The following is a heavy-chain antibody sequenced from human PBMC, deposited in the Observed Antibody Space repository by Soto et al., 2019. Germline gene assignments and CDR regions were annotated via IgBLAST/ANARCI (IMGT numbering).Heavy chain of an antibody. CDR2: INHSGST. CDR3: ARGRGDGYNQHWYFDL. Sequence: QVHLQQWGAGLLKPSETLSLTCAVYGGSFSGYYWSWIRQPPGKGLEWIGEINHSGSTNYNPSLKSRVSISVGTSNNQFSLNLSSVTAADTAVYYCARGRGDGYNQHWYFDLWSRGTLVTVSS. CDR1: GGSFSGYY. D-gene: IGHD3-10*01. J-gene: IGHJ2*01. V-gene: IGHV4-34*01.